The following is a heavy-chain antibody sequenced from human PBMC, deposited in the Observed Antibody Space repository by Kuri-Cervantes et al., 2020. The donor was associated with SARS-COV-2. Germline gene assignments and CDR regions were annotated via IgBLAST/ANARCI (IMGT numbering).Heavy chain of an antibody. CDR1: GFTFSSYA. CDR3: TTGDSSGYYYEEN. J-gene: IGHJ4*02. V-gene: IGHV3-30*07. D-gene: IGHD3-22*01. Sequence: GGSLRLSCAASGFTFSSYAMHWVRQAPGKGLEWVAVISYDGSNKYYADSVKGRFTISRDNAKNSLYLQMNSLKTEDTAVYYCTTGDSSGYYYEENWGQGTLVTVSS. CDR2: ISYDGSNK.